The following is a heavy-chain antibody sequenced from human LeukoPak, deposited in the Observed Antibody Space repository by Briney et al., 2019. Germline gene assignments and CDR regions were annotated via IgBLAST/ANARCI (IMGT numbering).Heavy chain of an antibody. CDR3: VCYVWGSYHY. D-gene: IGHD3-16*02. J-gene: IGHJ4*02. V-gene: IGHV1-8*03. Sequence: ASVKVSCKASGYTFTSYDINWVRQATGQGLEWMGWMNPNSGNTGYAQKFQGRVTITRNTSIRTAYMELSSLRSEDTAVYYCVCYVWGSYHYRGQGTLVTVSS. CDR1: GYTFTSYD. CDR2: MNPNSGNT.